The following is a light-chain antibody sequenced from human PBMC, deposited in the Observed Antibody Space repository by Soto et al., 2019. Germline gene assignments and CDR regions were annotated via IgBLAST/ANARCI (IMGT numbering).Light chain of an antibody. Sequence: QSVLTQPPSASGTPGQRVAISCSGSSSNIGSNYVYWYQQLPGTAPKLVMYRNNQRPSGVPDRFSGSKSGTSASLAISGFRSEDEADYYCAAWDDSLSGAVFGGGTQLTVL. CDR1: SSNIGSNY. CDR3: AAWDDSLSGAV. J-gene: IGLJ7*01. V-gene: IGLV1-47*01. CDR2: RNN.